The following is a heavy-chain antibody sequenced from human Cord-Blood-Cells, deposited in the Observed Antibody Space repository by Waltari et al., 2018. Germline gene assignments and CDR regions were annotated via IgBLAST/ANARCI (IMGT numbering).Heavy chain of an antibody. D-gene: IGHD2-2*01. V-gene: IGHV1-69*01. J-gene: IGHJ3*02. CDR3: ARGYCSSTSCYAFDI. Sequence: VQLVQSGADVTNRGSAGRVSCKDYGDTLSIYAISWVLEAPGQGLGWRGGIIPIFGTANYAQKFQGRVTITADESTSTAYMELSSLRSENTAVYYCARGYCSSTSCYAFDIWGQGTMVTVSS. CDR2: IIPIFGTA. CDR1: GDTLSIYA.